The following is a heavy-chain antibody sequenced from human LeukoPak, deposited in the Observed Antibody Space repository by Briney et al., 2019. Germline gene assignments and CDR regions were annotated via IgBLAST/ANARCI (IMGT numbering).Heavy chain of an antibody. CDR2: MNPNSGNT. D-gene: IGHD6-13*01. J-gene: IGHJ6*03. CDR1: GYTFTSYD. CDR3: ARVQSSSWFYYYYYNMDV. V-gene: IGHV1-8*01. Sequence: ASVKVSCKASGYTFTSYDINWVRQATGQGLEWMGWMNPNSGNTGYAQKFQGRVTMTRNTSISTAYMELSSLRSEDTAVYYCARVQSSSWFYYYYYNMDVWGKGTTVTISS.